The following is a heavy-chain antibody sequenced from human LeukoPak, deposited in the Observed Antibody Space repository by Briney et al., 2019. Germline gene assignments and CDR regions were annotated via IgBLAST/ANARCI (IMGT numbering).Heavy chain of an antibody. J-gene: IGHJ6*02. CDR3: ARGNYYGMDV. CDR2: IKSDERST. V-gene: IGHV3-74*01. CDR1: GFTFSSYY. Sequence: PGGSLRLSCAASGFTFSSYYIHWVRQAPGKGLGWVSGIKSDERSTSYADSVKGRFTISRDNAKNTLYLQMNSLRAEDTAVYYCARGNYYGMDVWGQGTTVTVSS.